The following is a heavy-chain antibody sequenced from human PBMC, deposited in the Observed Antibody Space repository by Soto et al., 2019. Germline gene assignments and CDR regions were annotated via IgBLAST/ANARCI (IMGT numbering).Heavy chain of an antibody. J-gene: IGHJ4*02. CDR2: ISGSGGST. CDR1: GFTFSSYA. Sequence: EVQLLESGGGLVQPGGSLRLSCAASGFTFSSYAMSWVRQAPGKGLEWVSAISGSGGSTYYADSVKGRFTISRDNSKNTLYLQMNSLRAEDTAVYYCAKDQRAVHFKLRAPRFDYWGQGTLVTVSS. CDR3: AKDQRAVHFKLRAPRFDY. D-gene: IGHD6-19*01. V-gene: IGHV3-23*01.